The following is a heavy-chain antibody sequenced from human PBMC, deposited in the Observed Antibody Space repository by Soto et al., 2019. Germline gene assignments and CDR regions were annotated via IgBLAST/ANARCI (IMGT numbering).Heavy chain of an antibody. V-gene: IGHV1-69*06. D-gene: IGHD3-16*02. CDR3: ARGKQYDYVWGSYRQNYYYGMDV. CDR2: IIPIFGTA. Sequence: SWVRQAPGQGLEWMGGIIPIFGTANYAQKFQGRVTITADKSTSTAYMELSSLRSEDTAVYYCARGKQYDYVWGSYRQNYYYGMDVWGQGTTVTVSS. J-gene: IGHJ6*02.